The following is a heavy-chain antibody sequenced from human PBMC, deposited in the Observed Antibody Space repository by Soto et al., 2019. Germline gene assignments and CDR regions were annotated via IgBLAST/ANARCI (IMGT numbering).Heavy chain of an antibody. CDR3: ARSGLVPAAIPWFDP. CDR2: IYYSGST. D-gene: IGHD2-2*01. J-gene: IGHJ5*02. Sequence: SETLSLTCTVSGGSISSSSYYWGWIRQPPGKGLEWIGSIYYSGSTYYNPSLKSRVTISVDTSKNQFSLKLSSVTAADTAVYYCARSGLVPAAIPWFDPWGQGTLVTVSS. CDR1: GGSISSSSYY. V-gene: IGHV4-39*01.